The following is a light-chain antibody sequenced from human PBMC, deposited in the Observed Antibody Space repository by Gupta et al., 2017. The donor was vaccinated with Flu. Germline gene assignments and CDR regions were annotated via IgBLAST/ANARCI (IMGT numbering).Light chain of an antibody. V-gene: IGKV3-11*01. Sequence: IVFTQSPATLSLSPGERATLSCRASQSVSSYLAWYQQKPGQAPRLLIYDASNRATGIPARFSGSGSGTDFTLTISSLEPEDFAVYYCQQRSNWPTWTFGQGTKVEIK. CDR1: QSVSSY. CDR2: DAS. J-gene: IGKJ1*01. CDR3: QQRSNWPTWT.